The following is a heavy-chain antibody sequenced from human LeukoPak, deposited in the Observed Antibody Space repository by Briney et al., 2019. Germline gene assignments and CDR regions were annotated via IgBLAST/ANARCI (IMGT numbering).Heavy chain of an antibody. J-gene: IGHJ4*02. CDR3: ASFVEGYDSSGYYSHFDY. CDR2: IYSGGST. Sequence: PGGSLRLSCAASGFTVSSNYMSWVRQAPGKGLEWVSVIYSGGSTYYADSVKGRFTISRDNSKNTLYLQMNSLRAEDTAVYYCASFVEGYDSSGYYSHFDYWGQGTLVTVSS. V-gene: IGHV3-53*01. D-gene: IGHD3-22*01. CDR1: GFTVSSNY.